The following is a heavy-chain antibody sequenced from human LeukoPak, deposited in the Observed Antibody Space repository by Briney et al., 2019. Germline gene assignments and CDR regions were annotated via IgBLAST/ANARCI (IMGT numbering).Heavy chain of an antibody. CDR3: SRSHDYGGLYFYYYMDV. CDR1: GGSISSISDY. CDR2: LDSSGST. J-gene: IGHJ6*03. D-gene: IGHD4-23*01. V-gene: IGHV4-39*01. Sequence: SETLSLTCTVSGGSISSISDYWGWLRQTPGKGLEWIGNLDSSGSTYYNPSLKSRVTISVGTSKNQFSLNLRSVTAADTAIYFCSRSHDYGGLYFYYYMDVWGKGTTVTVSS.